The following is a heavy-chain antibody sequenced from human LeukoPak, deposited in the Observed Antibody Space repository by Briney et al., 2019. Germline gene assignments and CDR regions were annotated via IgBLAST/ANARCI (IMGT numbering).Heavy chain of an antibody. CDR3: ARGIVGAPDY. CDR2: INHSGST. CDR1: GGSFSGYY. V-gene: IGHV4-34*01. Sequence: SETLSLTCAVYGGSFSGYYWSWIRQTPGKGLEWIGEINHSGSTNYNPSLKSRVTISVDTSKNQFSLKLSSVTAADTAVYYCARGIVGAPDYWGQGTLVTVSS. J-gene: IGHJ4*02. D-gene: IGHD1-26*01.